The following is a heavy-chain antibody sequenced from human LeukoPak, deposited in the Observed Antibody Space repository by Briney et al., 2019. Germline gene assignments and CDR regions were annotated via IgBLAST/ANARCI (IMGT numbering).Heavy chain of an antibody. CDR2: IYHSGST. V-gene: IGHV4-4*02. Sequence: SGTLSLTCAVSGGPISSSNWWSWVRQPPGKGLEWIGEIYHSGSTNYNPSLKSRVTISVDKSKNKFSLKLSSVTAADTAVYYCASNYYDSSGYPYYFDYWGQGTLVTVSS. J-gene: IGHJ4*02. CDR3: ASNYYDSSGYPYYFDY. CDR1: GGPISSSNW. D-gene: IGHD3-22*01.